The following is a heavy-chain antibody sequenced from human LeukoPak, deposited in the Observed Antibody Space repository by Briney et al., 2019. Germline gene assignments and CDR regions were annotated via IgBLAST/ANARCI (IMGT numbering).Heavy chain of an antibody. J-gene: IGHJ6*02. V-gene: IGHV3-15*01. CDR3: GRVRGGANYGISV. D-gene: IGHD3-10*01. Sequence: GGSLRLFCAASGMSFKDVWMSWVRQVLGKGLEWVGRIKSQRDRVTTDYAAPVRGRFTISRDDTKTTLYLQINSLKTEATAEYFCGRVRGGANYGISVWGRGTTVTVSS. CDR2: IKSQRDRVTT. CDR1: GMSFKDVW.